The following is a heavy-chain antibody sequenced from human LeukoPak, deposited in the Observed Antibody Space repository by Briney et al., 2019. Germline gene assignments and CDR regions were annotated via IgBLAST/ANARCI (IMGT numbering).Heavy chain of an antibody. CDR1: GGTFSSYA. CDR3: ARVSGDYHDAFDI. D-gene: IGHD4-17*01. Sequence: ASVKVSCKASGGTFSSYAISWVRQAPGQGLEWMGGIIPIFGTANYAQKFQGRVTITTDESTSTVYMELSSLRSEDTAVYYCARVSGDYHDAFDIWGQGTMVTVSS. J-gene: IGHJ3*02. V-gene: IGHV1-69*05. CDR2: IIPIFGTA.